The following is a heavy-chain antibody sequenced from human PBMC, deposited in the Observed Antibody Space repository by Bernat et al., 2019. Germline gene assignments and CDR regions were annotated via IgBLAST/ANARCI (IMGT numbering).Heavy chain of an antibody. J-gene: IGHJ5*02. CDR3: ARAQIFGVVIIEEDWFDP. CDR1: GGSISSSSYY. V-gene: IGHV4-39*01. D-gene: IGHD3-3*01. Sequence: QLQLQESGPGLVKPSETLSLTCTVSGGSISSSSYYWGWIRQPPGKGLEWIGSIYYSGSTYYNPSLKSRVTMSVDTSKSQFSLKLSSVTAADTAVYYCARAQIFGVVIIEEDWFDPWGQGTLVTVSS. CDR2: IYYSGST.